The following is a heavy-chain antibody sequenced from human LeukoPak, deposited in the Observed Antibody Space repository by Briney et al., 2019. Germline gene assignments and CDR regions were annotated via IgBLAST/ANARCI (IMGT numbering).Heavy chain of an antibody. D-gene: IGHD3-9*01. CDR2: IYHSGST. CDR1: GGSISSSNW. J-gene: IGHJ4*02. CDR3: ARDGTRYFDHYFDY. V-gene: IGHV4-4*02. Sequence: PSGTLSLTCAVSGGSISSSNWWSWVRQPPGKGLEWIGEIYHSGSTNYNPSLKSRVTISVDTSKNQFSLKLSSVTAADTAVYYCARDGTRYFDHYFDYWGQGTLVTVSS.